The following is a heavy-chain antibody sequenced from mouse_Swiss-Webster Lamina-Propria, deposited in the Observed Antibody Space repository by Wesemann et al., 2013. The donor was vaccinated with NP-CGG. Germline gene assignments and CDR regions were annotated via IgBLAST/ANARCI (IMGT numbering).Heavy chain of an antibody. Sequence: EVQLQQSGAELVRPGALVKLSCKASGFNIKDYYMHWVKQRPEQGLEWIGWIDPENGNTIYDPKFQGKASITADTSSNTAYLQLSSLTSEDTAVYYCARNYYYGSSWDYAMDYWGQGTSVTVSS. J-gene: IGHJ4*01. D-gene: IGHD1-1*01. CDR1: GFNIKDYY. CDR3: ARNYYYGSSWDYAMDY. CDR2: IDPENGNT. V-gene: IGHV14-1*02.